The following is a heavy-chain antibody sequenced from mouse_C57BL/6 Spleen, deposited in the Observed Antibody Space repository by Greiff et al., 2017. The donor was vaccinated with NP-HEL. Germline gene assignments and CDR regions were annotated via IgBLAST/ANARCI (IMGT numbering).Heavy chain of an antibody. J-gene: IGHJ2*01. CDR3: ARGDSNYVPDY. V-gene: IGHV1-82*01. CDR2: IYPGDGDT. CDR1: GYAFSSSW. Sequence: VQLQQSGPELVKPGASVKISCKASGYAFSSSWMNWVKQRPGKGLEWIGRIYPGDGDTNYNGKLKGKDTLTADKSSSTAYMQLSGLTSEDSAVYFCARGDSNYVPDYWGQGTTLTVSS. D-gene: IGHD2-5*01.